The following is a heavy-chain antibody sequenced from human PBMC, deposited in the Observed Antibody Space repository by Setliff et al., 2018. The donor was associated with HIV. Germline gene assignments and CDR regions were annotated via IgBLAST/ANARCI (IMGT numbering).Heavy chain of an antibody. Sequence: GASVKVSCKASGGPVSRYGLSWVRQAPGQGPEWMGGINPMYGTSDYAQKFQGRLTLTADESANTVYMELNSLRSDDTAAYYCARMGDLATIGYSHYYMAVWGKGTPVTVS. CDR1: GGPVSRYG. J-gene: IGHJ6*03. V-gene: IGHV1-69*13. CDR3: ARMGDLATIGYSHYYMAV. CDR2: INPMYGTS. D-gene: IGHD3-22*01.